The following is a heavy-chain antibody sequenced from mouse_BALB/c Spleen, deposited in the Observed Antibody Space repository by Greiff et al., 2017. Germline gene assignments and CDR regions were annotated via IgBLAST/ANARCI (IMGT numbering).Heavy chain of an antibody. Sequence: EVQLVESGGGLVKPGGSLKLSCAASGFTFSSYAMSWVRQTPEKRLEWVASISSGGSTYYPDSVKGRFTISRDNARNILYLQMSSLRSEDTAMYYCARRGEVDYAMDYWGQGTSVTVSS. CDR3: ARRGEVDYAMDY. CDR2: ISSGGST. V-gene: IGHV5-6-5*01. D-gene: IGHD1-1*01. J-gene: IGHJ4*01. CDR1: GFTFSSYA.